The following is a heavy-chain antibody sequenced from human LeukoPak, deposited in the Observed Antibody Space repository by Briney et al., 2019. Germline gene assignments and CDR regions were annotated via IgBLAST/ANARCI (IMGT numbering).Heavy chain of an antibody. D-gene: IGHD2-15*01. Sequence: GASVKVSCKASGYTFTGYYMHWVRQAPGQGLEWMGWINPNSGGTNYAQKFRGRVTMTRDTSVSTAYMELSRLRSDDTAVYYCARPARARSGAGYCSGGSCLVFDYWGQGTLVTVSS. CDR2: INPNSGGT. CDR3: ARPARARSGAGYCSGGSCLVFDY. J-gene: IGHJ4*02. V-gene: IGHV1-2*02. CDR1: GYTFTGYY.